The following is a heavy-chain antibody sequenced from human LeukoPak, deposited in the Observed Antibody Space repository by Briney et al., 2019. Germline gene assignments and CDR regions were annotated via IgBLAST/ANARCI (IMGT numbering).Heavy chain of an antibody. Sequence: PSETLSLTCAVYGGSFSGYYWSWIRQPPGKGLEWIGEINRGGNTNYNSSLKRRVTISVDTSKNQFSLKLSSVTAADTAVYYCARQSRWFDPWGQGTLVTVSS. CDR3: ARQSRWFDP. CDR2: INRGGNT. V-gene: IGHV4-34*01. CDR1: GGSFSGYY. J-gene: IGHJ5*02.